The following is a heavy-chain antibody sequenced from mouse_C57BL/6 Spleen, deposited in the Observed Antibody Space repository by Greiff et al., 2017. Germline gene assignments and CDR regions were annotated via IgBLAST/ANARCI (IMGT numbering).Heavy chain of an antibody. CDR3: AGYYYGSSNWYSDV. CDR2: IYPGDGDT. D-gene: IGHD1-1*01. CDR1: GYAFSSYW. V-gene: IGHV1-80*01. J-gene: IGHJ1*03. Sequence: VKLMESGAELVKPGASVKISCKASGYAFSSYWMNWVKQRPGKGLEWIGQIYPGDGDTNYNGKFKGKATLTADKSSSTAYMQLSSLTSEDSAVYFCAGYYYGSSNWYSDVWGTGTTVTVSS.